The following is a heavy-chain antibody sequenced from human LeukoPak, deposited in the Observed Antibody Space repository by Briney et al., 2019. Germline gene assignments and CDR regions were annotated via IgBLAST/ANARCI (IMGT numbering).Heavy chain of an antibody. V-gene: IGHV4-4*07. D-gene: IGHD3-22*01. J-gene: IGHJ5*02. CDR1: GGSISIYY. Sequence: SETLSLTCTVSGGSISIYYWSWIRQPAGKGLEWIGRIYTSGSTNYNPSLKSRVTMSVDTSKNQFSLKLSSVTAADTAVYYCARGNTYYYDSSGYANWFDPWGQGTLVTVSS. CDR2: IYTSGST. CDR3: ARGNTYYYDSSGYANWFDP.